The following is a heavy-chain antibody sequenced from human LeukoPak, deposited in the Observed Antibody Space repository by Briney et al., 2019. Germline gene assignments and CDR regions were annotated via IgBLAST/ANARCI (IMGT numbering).Heavy chain of an antibody. CDR3: TRGGEEPFDY. D-gene: IGHD3-10*01. CDR2: INVEGTTT. Sequence: GGSLRLSCAGSGLTFTRFWMHWVRQAPGKGLVWVSRINVEGTTTTCADSVEGRFTISRDENTLYLQMNHLRVDDTAVYYCTRGGEEPFDYWGQGTLVTVSS. CDR1: GLTFTRFW. J-gene: IGHJ4*02. V-gene: IGHV3-74*01.